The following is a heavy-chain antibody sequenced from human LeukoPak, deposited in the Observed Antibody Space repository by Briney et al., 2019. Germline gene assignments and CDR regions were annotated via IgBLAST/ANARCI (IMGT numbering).Heavy chain of an antibody. V-gene: IGHV3-21*01. CDR3: AREDASSWDY. CDR2: ISSSGSYI. J-gene: IGHJ4*02. CDR1: GFTFSIYS. Sequence: GGSLRLSCAASGFTFSIYSMDWVRQAPGKGLEWVSSISSSGSYIYYADSLKGRFAISRDNAKNSLYLQMNSLRAGDTAVYYCAREDASSWDYWGQGILVTVSS. D-gene: IGHD6-13*01.